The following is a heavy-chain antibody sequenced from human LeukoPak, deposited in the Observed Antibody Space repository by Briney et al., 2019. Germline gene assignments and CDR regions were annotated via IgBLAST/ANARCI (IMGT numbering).Heavy chain of an antibody. D-gene: IGHD6-19*01. CDR3: ARQGIVVADSFDP. CDR2: VDPTDSYT. V-gene: IGHV5-10-1*01. J-gene: IGHJ5*02. CDR1: GYSFTSYW. Sequence: GESLKISCKGSGYSFTSYWISWVRQMPGKGLEWIGRVDPTDSYTNYSPSFQGHVAISVDKSISTAYLQWSSLKASDTAMYYCARQGIVVADSFDPWGQGTLVTVSS.